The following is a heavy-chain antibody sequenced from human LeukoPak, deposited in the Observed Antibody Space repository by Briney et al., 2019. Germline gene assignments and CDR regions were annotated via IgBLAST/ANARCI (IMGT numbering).Heavy chain of an antibody. CDR3: ARKVSGIDLDY. CDR1: GFTFGSYV. CDR2: ISEGGDGT. J-gene: IGHJ4*02. D-gene: IGHD1-1*01. Sequence: GGSLRLSCAASGFTFGSYVMTRVRQAPGKGLEWVSTISEGGDGTYYADSVRGRLTISRDNSWNTLYLQMNSLRAEDTAVYYCARKVSGIDLDYWGQGILVTVSS. V-gene: IGHV3-23*01.